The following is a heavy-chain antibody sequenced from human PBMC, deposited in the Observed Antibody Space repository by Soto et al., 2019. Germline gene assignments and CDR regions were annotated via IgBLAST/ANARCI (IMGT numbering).Heavy chain of an antibody. J-gene: IGHJ5*02. Sequence: SETLSLTCTVSGGSISSYYWSWIRQPPGKGLEWIGYIYYSGCTNYNPSLKSLVTMSVDTSKNQFSPKLSSATAADTAVYYCARLWAPWFGPDWYDPWGQGTLVTVAS. D-gene: IGHD3-10*01. V-gene: IGHV4-59*01. CDR3: ARLWAPWFGPDWYDP. CDR2: IYYSGCT. CDR1: GGSISSYY.